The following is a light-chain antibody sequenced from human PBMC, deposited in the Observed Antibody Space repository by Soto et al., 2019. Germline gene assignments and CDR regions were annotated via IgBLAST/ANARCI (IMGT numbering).Light chain of an antibody. J-gene: IGKJ5*01. CDR1: QSLVYSDGNTY. CDR2: KVS. V-gene: IGKV2-30*01. Sequence: DVVLTQSPLSLPVTLGQPASISCRASQSLVYSDGNTYLSWIHQRPGQSPRRLIYKVSNRDSGVPDRFSGSGSGNDFTLKISGVEAEDVWVYFCMQVSHWPTTCGQGTRLEIK. CDR3: MQVSHWPTT.